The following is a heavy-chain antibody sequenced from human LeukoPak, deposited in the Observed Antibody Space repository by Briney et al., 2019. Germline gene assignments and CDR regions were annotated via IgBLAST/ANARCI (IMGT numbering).Heavy chain of an antibody. CDR2: ISWNGGSI. Sequence: GGSLRLSCEASGFTFDDYAMHWVRQAPGKGLEWVSGISWNGGSIGYADSVKGRFTISGDNAKKSLYLQMNSLRAEDTALYYCARAYKDRSLAGKKEFFQHWGQGTLVTVSS. V-gene: IGHV3-9*01. J-gene: IGHJ1*01. CDR3: ARAYKDRSLAGKKEFFQH. D-gene: IGHD6-19*01. CDR1: GFTFDDYA.